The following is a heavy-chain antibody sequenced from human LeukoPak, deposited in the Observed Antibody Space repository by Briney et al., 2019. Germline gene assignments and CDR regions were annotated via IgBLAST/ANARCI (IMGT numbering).Heavy chain of an antibody. CDR1: GFTFSSYG. CDR2: IRSKTNNYAT. Sequence: GGSLRLSCAASGFTFSSYGMHWVRQASGKGLEWVGRIRSKTNNYATAYAASVKDRFTISRDDSKNTAYLQMNSLKTEDTAVYYCVRHAASGGSGVDHWGQGTLVTVSS. J-gene: IGHJ4*02. D-gene: IGHD3-10*01. CDR3: VRHAASGGSGVDH. V-gene: IGHV3-73*01.